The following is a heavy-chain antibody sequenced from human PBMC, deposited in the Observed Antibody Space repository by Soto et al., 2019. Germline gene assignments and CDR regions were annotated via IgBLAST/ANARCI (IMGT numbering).Heavy chain of an antibody. J-gene: IGHJ4*02. D-gene: IGHD6-13*01. CDR1: GFTFSDYY. V-gene: IGHV3-11*06. Sequence: GGSLRLSCAASGFTFSDYYMSWIRQAPGKGLEWVSYISSSSSYTNYADSVKGRFTISRDNAKNSLYLQMNSLRAEDTAVYYCARDSPPYSSSWYSPDYWGQGTLVTVSS. CDR2: ISSSSSYT. CDR3: ARDSPPYSSSWYSPDY.